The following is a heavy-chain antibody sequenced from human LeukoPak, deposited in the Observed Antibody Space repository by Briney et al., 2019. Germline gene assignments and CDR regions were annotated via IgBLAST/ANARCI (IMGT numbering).Heavy chain of an antibody. J-gene: IGHJ4*02. Sequence: PGGSLRLSCAASGFTFSSYAMHWVRQAPGKGLEYASAISSNGGSTYYANSVKGRFTISRDNSKNTLYLQMGSLRAEDMAVYYCARGPRIAVAGSFDYWGQGTLVTVSS. V-gene: IGHV3-64*01. CDR2: ISSNGGST. D-gene: IGHD6-19*01. CDR3: ARGPRIAVAGSFDY. CDR1: GFTFSSYA.